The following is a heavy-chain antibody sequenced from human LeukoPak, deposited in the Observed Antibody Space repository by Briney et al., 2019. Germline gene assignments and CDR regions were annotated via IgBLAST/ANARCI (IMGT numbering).Heavy chain of an antibody. D-gene: IGHD3-22*01. CDR1: GGSFSGYY. V-gene: IGHV4-34*01. J-gene: IGHJ4*02. Sequence: SETLSLTCAVYGGSFSGYYWSWIRQPPGKGLEWIGEINHSGSTNYNPSLKSRVTISVDTSKNQFSLKLSPVTAADTAVYYCARLGDDSSADYWGQGTLVTVSS. CDR2: INHSGST. CDR3: ARLGDDSSADY.